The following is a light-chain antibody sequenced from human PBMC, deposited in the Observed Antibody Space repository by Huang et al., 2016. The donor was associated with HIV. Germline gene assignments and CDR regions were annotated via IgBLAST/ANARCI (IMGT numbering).Light chain of an antibody. J-gene: IGKJ3*01. CDR1: QSVGSY. V-gene: IGKV3-11*01. CDR3: QERASWPPFT. Sequence: EVVLTQSPATLSLSPGERATLSCRASQSVGSYLAWYQQKPGQAPRRLIFDASNRATGIPVRFSGSGSGTDFTLTISSLEPEDFAVYYCQERASWPPFTFGPGTKVDIK. CDR2: DAS.